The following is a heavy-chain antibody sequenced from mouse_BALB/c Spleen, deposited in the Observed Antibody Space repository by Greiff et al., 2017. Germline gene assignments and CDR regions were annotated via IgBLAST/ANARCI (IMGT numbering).Heavy chain of an antibody. CDR1: GFTFSSYA. CDR3: ARYRSGFDY. Sequence: EVQGVESGGGLVKPGGSLKLSCAASGFTFSSYAMSWVRQTPEKRLEWVASISSGGSTYYPDSVKGRFTISRDNARNILYLQMSSLRSEDTAMYYCARYRSGFDYWGQGTTLTVSS. J-gene: IGHJ2*01. V-gene: IGHV5-6-5*01. D-gene: IGHD2-14*01. CDR2: ISSGGST.